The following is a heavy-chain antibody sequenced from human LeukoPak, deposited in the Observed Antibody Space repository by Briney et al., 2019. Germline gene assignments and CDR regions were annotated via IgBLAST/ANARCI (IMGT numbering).Heavy chain of an antibody. Sequence: GGSLSLSCAASRFSFSEYYMSWIRQAPGKGLEWVSDISSNGHIKSYVDSVKGRFTISRDNTKKSLHLQMNSLRAEDTAVYYCARETVAGTFDYWGQGALVSVSS. CDR3: ARETVAGTFDY. CDR1: RFSFSEYY. D-gene: IGHD6-19*01. V-gene: IGHV3-11*01. J-gene: IGHJ4*02. CDR2: ISSNGHIK.